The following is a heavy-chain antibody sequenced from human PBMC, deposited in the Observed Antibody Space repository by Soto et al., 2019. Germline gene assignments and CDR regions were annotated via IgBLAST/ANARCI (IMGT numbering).Heavy chain of an antibody. V-gene: IGHV1-69*13. CDR2: IIPIFGTA. Sequence: GASVKVSCKASGGTFSSYAISWVRQAPGQGLEWMGGIIPIFGTANYAQKFQGRVTITADESTSTAYMELSSLRSEDTAVYYCARDLTRDYYYHYGMDVWGQGTTVTVSS. J-gene: IGHJ6*02. CDR1: GGTFSSYA. CDR3: ARDLTRDYYYHYGMDV.